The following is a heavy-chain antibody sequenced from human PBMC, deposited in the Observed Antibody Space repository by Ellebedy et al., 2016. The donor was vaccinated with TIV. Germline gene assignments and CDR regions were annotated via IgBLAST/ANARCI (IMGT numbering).Heavy chain of an antibody. D-gene: IGHD2-15*01. CDR3: ARAVTTGGINVFGY. V-gene: IGHV1-46*01. J-gene: IGHJ4*02. CDR2: LYPNAGNT. CDR1: GYTFTNYY. Sequence: ASVKVSCKASGYTFTNYYIHWVRQAPGQGLEWMGILYPNAGNTNYAQQFQGRVTVTRDTSTSTVYLELSSLRSDDTAVYYCARAVTTGGINVFGYWGQGTLVTVSS.